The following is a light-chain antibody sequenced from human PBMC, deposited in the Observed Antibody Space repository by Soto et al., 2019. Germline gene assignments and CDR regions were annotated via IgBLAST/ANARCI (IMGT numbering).Light chain of an antibody. Sequence: EILMTQSQATLSFSPGERATLSCRASQRISSNVAWYQQKPGQAPRLLIYGASTRATGVPARFSGGGSGTEFTRTISSLQYEDFAVYFCQQYKDWPPYTFGQGTKREIK. CDR3: QQYKDWPPYT. V-gene: IGKV3-15*01. CDR2: GAS. J-gene: IGKJ2*01. CDR1: QRISSN.